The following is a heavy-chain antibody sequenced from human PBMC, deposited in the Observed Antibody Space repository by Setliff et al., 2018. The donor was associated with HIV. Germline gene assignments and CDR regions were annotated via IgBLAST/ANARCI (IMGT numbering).Heavy chain of an antibody. CDR1: GGSISSYY. CDR3: ARHYFDSGSPFNF. V-gene: IGHV4-4*07. J-gene: IGHJ4*02. CDR2: LQTSGTI. D-gene: IGHD3-10*01. Sequence: SETLSLTCSVSGGSISSYYWSWIRQPAGKGLEWIGRLQTSGTISYNSFLKSRVTMSVDTPKNQFSLKVRSVTVADTAVYYCARHYFDSGSPFNFWGQGAPVTVSS.